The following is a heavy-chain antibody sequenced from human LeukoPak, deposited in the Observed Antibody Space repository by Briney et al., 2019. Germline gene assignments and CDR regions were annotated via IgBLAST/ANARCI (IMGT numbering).Heavy chain of an antibody. V-gene: IGHV3-7*01. CDR3: ARGPDFGDRLDYFDY. CDR2: IKQDGSQ. J-gene: IGHJ4*02. Sequence: GGSLRPSCAASGFTFSRHWMGWVRQAPGKGLEWVASIKQDGSQYYVDSVKGRFFISRENAKNSVSLQMNSLRGEDTAVYYCARGPDFGDRLDYFDYRGQGTLVTVS. CDR1: GFTFSRHW. D-gene: IGHD4-17*01.